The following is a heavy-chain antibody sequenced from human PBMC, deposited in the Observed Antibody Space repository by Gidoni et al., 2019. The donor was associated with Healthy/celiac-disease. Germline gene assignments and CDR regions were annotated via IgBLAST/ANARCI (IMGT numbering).Heavy chain of an antibody. CDR1: GGTFSSYA. D-gene: IGHD3-22*01. CDR2: IIPILGIA. J-gene: IGHJ5*02. CDR3: ARTANSSGYDWFDP. V-gene: IGHV1-69*04. Sequence: QVQPVQSGAEVKKPGSSVKVSCKASGGTFSSYAISWVRQAPGQGLEWMGRIIPILGIANYAQKFQGRVTITADKSTSTAYMELSSLRSEDTAVYYCARTANSSGYDWFDPWGQGTLVTVSS.